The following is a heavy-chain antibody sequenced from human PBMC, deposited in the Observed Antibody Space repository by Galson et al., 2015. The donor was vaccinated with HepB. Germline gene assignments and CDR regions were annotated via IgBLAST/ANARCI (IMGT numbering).Heavy chain of an antibody. V-gene: IGHV3-23*01. D-gene: IGHD4-17*01. CDR2: ISGSGGST. CDR1: GFTFSSYA. CDR3: AKAGPPFAYGDYDFDY. Sequence: SLRLSCAASGFTFSSYAMSWVRQAPGKGLEWVSAISGSGGSTYYADSVKGRFTISRDNSKNTLYLQMNSLRAEDTAVYYCAKAGPPFAYGDYDFDYWGQGTLVTVSS. J-gene: IGHJ4*02.